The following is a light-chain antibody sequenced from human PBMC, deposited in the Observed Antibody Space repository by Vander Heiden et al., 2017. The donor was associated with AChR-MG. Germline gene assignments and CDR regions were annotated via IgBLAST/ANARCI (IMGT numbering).Light chain of an antibody. J-gene: IGKJ4*01. Sequence: IQMTQSPSSLSASVGDRVTITCRASQTISNYLNWYQKKPGKAPSLVIYKTSFLQSGVPSRFSGDRSGTDFTLTISNLQPEDFATYFCQQSFSTPLTFGGGTNLEIK. CDR1: QTISNY. CDR3: QQSFSTPLT. CDR2: KTS. V-gene: IGKV1-39*01.